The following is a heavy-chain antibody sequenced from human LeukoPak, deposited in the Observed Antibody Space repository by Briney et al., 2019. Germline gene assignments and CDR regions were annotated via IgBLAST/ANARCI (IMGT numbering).Heavy chain of an antibody. D-gene: IGHD4-11*01. V-gene: IGHV1-8*01. J-gene: IGHJ6*02. CDR1: GYTFTSYD. Sequence: ASVKVSCKASGYTFTSYDINWVRQATGQGLEWMGWMNPNSGNTGYAQKFQGRVTMTRNTSISTAYMELSRLRSDDTAVYYCARDFAYSKGYYYYYYGMDVWGQGTTVTVSS. CDR2: MNPNSGNT. CDR3: ARDFAYSKGYYYYYYGMDV.